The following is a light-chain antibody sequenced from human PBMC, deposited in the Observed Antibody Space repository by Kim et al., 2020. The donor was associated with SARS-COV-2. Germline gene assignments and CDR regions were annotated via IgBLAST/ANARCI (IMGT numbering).Light chain of an antibody. Sequence: DIQMTQSPSTLSAFVGDRVTITCRPSQSVDGWLAWYQQKPGKAPRLLIXQASKLASGVPVRFSGSGSGTDFTLTVSNLXPDDSAVYYCKXYETYWTFGPGTXVDXK. CDR3: KXYETYWT. J-gene: IGKJ1*01. CDR1: QSVDGW. V-gene: IGKV1-5*03. CDR2: QAS.